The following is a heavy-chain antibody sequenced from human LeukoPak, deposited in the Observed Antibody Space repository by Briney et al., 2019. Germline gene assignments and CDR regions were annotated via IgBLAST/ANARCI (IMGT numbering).Heavy chain of an antibody. CDR1: GGSIIRSNYY. V-gene: IGHV4-39*01. J-gene: IGHJ4*02. CDR2: VYYSGST. Sequence: SETLSLTCSVSGGSIIRSNYYWGWIRQPPGKGLEWIGTVYYSGSTNYNPSLKSRVTISVDTSKNQFSLKLSSVTTADTAVYYCARHIAAGITMVRGVIRYFDYWGQGTLVTVSS. CDR3: ARHIAAGITMVRGVIRYFDY. D-gene: IGHD3-10*01.